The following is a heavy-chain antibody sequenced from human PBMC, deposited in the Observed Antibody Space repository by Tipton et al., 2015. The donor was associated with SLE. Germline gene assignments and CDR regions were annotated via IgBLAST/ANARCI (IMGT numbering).Heavy chain of an antibody. D-gene: IGHD6-13*01. CDR3: ARVRRDSSSWGLDY. CDR2: ISDGGGT. J-gene: IGHJ4*02. Sequence: TLSLTCSVSGGSISSNYWIWIRQPPGKGLEWIGYISDGGGTNYNPSLKSRVTISVDPAKNRFSLNLSSVTAADTAVYYCARVRRDSSSWGLDYWGQGTLITVSS. CDR1: GGSISSNY. V-gene: IGHV4-59*01.